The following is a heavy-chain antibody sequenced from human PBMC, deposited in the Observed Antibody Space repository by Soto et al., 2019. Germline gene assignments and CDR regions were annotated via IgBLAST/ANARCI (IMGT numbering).Heavy chain of an antibody. V-gene: IGHV3-23*01. CDR3: AKRGSGSYYTY. J-gene: IGHJ4*02. CDR2: ISGSGGST. Sequence: EVQLLESGGGLVQPGGSPRLSCAASGFTFSSYAMNWVRQAPGKGLEWVSVISGSGGSTYYADSVKGRFTISRDNSKNTLYLQMNSLRAEDTAVYYCAKRGSGSYYTYWGQGTLVTVSS. D-gene: IGHD3-10*01. CDR1: GFTFSSYA.